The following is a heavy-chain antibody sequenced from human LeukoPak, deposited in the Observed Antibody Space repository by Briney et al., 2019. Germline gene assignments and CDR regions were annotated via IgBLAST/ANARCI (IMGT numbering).Heavy chain of an antibody. V-gene: IGHV4-61*01. CDR2: IHYSGST. Sequence: SETLSLTCTVSGGSVSSGTYYWSWIRQPPGKGLEWIGYIHYSGSTNYNPSLKSRVTKSVDTSKNQFSLKLSSVTAADTAVYYCARDRVRGNSNPFFDYWGQGTLVTVSS. J-gene: IGHJ4*02. CDR3: ARDRVRGNSNPFFDY. CDR1: GGSVSSGTYY. D-gene: IGHD4-11*01.